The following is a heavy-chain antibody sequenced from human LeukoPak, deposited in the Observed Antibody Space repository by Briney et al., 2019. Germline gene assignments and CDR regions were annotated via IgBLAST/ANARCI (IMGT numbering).Heavy chain of an antibody. D-gene: IGHD6-19*01. CDR1: GFTVSSYY. Sequence: PGGSLRLSCAASGFTVSSYYMTWVRQAPGTGPEWVSVIYTAGSTHYADSVKGRFTISRDNSKNTLYLQMNSLRAEDTAVYYCAKTHSSGWVFDYWGQGTLVTVSS. CDR3: AKTHSSGWVFDY. CDR2: IYTAGST. J-gene: IGHJ4*02. V-gene: IGHV3-66*02.